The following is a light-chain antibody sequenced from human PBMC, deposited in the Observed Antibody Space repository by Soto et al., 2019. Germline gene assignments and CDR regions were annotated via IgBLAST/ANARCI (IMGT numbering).Light chain of an antibody. Sequence: EIVLTQSPGTLSLSPGERATLSCRASQTISSSYLAWYQQKPGQAPRLLIYGASSRATGIPDRFSGSGSGTEFTLTISRLEPEDLAVYYCQHYGSSPWTFGQGTKVEIK. CDR3: QHYGSSPWT. J-gene: IGKJ1*01. CDR2: GAS. V-gene: IGKV3-20*01. CDR1: QTISSSY.